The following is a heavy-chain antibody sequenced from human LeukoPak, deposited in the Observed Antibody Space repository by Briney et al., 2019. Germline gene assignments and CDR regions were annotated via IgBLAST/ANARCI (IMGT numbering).Heavy chain of an antibody. V-gene: IGHV4-59*01. J-gene: IGHJ4*02. Sequence: SETLSLTCTVSGGPINNYYWTWVRQPPGKGLEWVGYIYYSVTTNYNPPLKSRGNRSIDTSKNQFSLNLSPVNAADTAVYYCARAGANRGSYWLIDYWGQGTLVTVSS. CDR2: IYYSVTT. CDR3: ARAGANRGSYWLIDY. CDR1: GGPINNYY. D-gene: IGHD1-26*01.